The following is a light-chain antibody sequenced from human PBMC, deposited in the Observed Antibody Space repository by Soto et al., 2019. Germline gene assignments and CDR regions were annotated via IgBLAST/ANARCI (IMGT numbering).Light chain of an antibody. J-gene: IGLJ1*01. CDR1: SSDVGIYNY. Sequence: QSALTQPASVSGSPGQSITISCTGTSSDVGIYNYVSWYQQHPGKTPKLMIYEVSNRPSGVSDRFSGSKSGNMASLTISGLQAEDEADYYCSSYTSSGTQVFGTGTKLTVL. CDR2: EVS. CDR3: SSYTSSGTQV. V-gene: IGLV2-14*01.